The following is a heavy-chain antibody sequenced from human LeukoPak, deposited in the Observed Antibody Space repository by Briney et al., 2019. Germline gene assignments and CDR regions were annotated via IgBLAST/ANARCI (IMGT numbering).Heavy chain of an antibody. CDR2: IKQDGSEK. CDR1: GFTFSSYW. Sequence: GSLRLSCAASGFTFSSYWMSWVRQAPGKGLEGVANIKQDGSEKYYMDSVKGRFTISRDNAKNSLYLQMNSLRAEDTAVYYCGTTVTTGRRYWGQGTLVPVSS. J-gene: IGHJ4*02. V-gene: IGHV3-7*01. D-gene: IGHD4-17*01. CDR3: GTTVTTGRRY.